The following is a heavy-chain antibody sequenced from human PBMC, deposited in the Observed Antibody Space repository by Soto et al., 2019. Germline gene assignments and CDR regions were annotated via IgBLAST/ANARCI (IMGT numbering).Heavy chain of an antibody. D-gene: IGHD1-7*01. J-gene: IGHJ3*02. CDR2: ISGSGGST. V-gene: IGHV3-23*01. Sequence: PGGSLRLSCAASGFTFSSYAMSWVRQAPGKGLEWVSAISGSGGSTYYADSVKGRFTISRDNSKNTLYLQMNSLRAEDTAVYYCAKWYNWNYGPQGDDAFDIWGQGTMVTVSS. CDR3: AKWYNWNYGPQGDDAFDI. CDR1: GFTFSSYA.